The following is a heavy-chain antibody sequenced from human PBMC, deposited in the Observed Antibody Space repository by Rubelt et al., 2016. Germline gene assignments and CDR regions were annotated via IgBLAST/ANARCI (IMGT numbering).Heavy chain of an antibody. CDR3: APRWCGCDCKNAFDI. Sequence: QVQLVQSGAEVKKPGASVKVSCKVSGYTLTELSMHWVRQAPGKGLEWMGGFDPEDGETIYAKKFQGRVTMTEDTSTDTDYMELSSLRAEDTAVYYCAPRWCGCDCKNAFDIWGQGTMVTVSS. D-gene: IGHD2-21*02. J-gene: IGHJ3*02. CDR1: GYTLTELS. CDR2: FDPEDGET. V-gene: IGHV1-24*01.